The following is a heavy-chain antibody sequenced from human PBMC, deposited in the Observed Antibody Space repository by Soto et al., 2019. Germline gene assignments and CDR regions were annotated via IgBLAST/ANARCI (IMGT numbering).Heavy chain of an antibody. D-gene: IGHD4-17*01. CDR1: GFTFSSYG. J-gene: IGHJ4*02. CDR2: ISYDGSNK. V-gene: IGHV3-30*18. Sequence: GGSLRLSCAASGFTFSSYGMHWVRQAPGKGLEWVAVISYDGSNKYYADSVKGRFTISRDNSKNTLYLQMNSLRAEDTAVYYCAKNGEIFLVGIDYWGQGTLVTVSS. CDR3: AKNGEIFLVGIDY.